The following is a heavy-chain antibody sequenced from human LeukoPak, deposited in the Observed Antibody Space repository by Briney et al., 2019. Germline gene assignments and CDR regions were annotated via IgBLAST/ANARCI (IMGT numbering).Heavy chain of an antibody. D-gene: IGHD2-15*01. J-gene: IGHJ4*02. CDR3: ATARFCSGGACYAEH. CDR1: GYSFTTYW. Sequence: PGESLKISCRGSGYSFTTYWIGWVRQMPGKGLEWMGIIYPGDSDTRYSPSFQGQVTISVDKSISTAYLQWSSLKASDTAMYYCATARFCSGGACYAEHWGQGTLVTVSS. CDR2: IYPGDSDT. V-gene: IGHV5-51*01.